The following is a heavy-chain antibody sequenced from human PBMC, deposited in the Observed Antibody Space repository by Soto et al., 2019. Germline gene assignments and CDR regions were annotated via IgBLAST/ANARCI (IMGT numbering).Heavy chain of an antibody. CDR2: INHSGST. V-gene: IGHV4-34*01. J-gene: IGHJ6*02. CDR3: ARRRGMDV. CDR1: GGSFSGYY. Sequence: SETLSLTCAVYGGSFSGYYWSWIRQPPGKGLEWIGEINHSGSTNYNPSLKSRVTISVDTSKNQFSLKLSSVTAADTAVYYCARRRGMDVWGQVTTVTVSS.